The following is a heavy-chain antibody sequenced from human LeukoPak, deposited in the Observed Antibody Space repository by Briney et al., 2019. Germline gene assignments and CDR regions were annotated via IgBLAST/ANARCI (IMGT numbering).Heavy chain of an antibody. Sequence: SETLSLTCAVYGGSFSGFYWTWIRQPPGKGLEWIGEINHSGSTNYNPSLKSRVTISVDTSKNQFSLKLSSVTAADTAVYYCARQYFDWLYYFDYWGQGTLVTVSS. V-gene: IGHV4-34*01. CDR1: GGSFSGFY. J-gene: IGHJ4*02. CDR3: ARQYFDWLYYFDY. CDR2: INHSGST. D-gene: IGHD3-9*01.